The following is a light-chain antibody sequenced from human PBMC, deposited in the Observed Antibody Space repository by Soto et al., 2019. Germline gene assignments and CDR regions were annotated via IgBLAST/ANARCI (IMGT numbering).Light chain of an antibody. J-gene: IGKJ5*01. V-gene: IGKV4-1*01. CDR3: QQYFSTPIT. CDR2: WAS. CDR1: QRVLNRSNNKNY. Sequence: DLLIAQTGDSVFLSLRDRATINRKASQRVLNRSNNKNYLVWYQQKPGQPPKALIYWASTRESGVPDRFSGSGSGTDFTLTISTLQAEDVALYHCQQYFSTPITFGQGTRLDIK.